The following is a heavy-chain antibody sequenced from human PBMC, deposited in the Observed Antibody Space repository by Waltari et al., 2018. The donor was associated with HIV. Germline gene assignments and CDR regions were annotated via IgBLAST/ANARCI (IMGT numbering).Heavy chain of an antibody. CDR3: AKAVMETAVSSPVDC. CDR1: GFTFNNFA. CDR2: ISGSGGTT. D-gene: IGHD5-18*01. J-gene: IGHJ4*02. Sequence: EVQLVESGGGLVQPGGSLRLSCTASGFTFNNFAMSWVRQAPGKGLECVSVISGSGGTTYYADSVKGRFTVSRDNFKNTVYLQMNSLRAGDTAIYYCAKAVMETAVSSPVDCWGQGALVTVSS. V-gene: IGHV3-23*04.